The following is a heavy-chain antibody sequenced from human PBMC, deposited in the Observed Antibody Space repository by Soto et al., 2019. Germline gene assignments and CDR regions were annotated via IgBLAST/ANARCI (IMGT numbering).Heavy chain of an antibody. V-gene: IGHV4-31*03. J-gene: IGHJ4*02. CDR2: IYYNGSP. CDR3: ARQNPYSSGSYYFDF. D-gene: IGHD6-19*01. Sequence: LSLTCTGSDGSISSGAYYWSWIRQHPGKGLEWIGYIYYNGSPYYNPSLGGRVTISVDPSNSQFSLELRSVTAADTAVYYCARQNPYSSGSYYFDFWGPGTLVTVSS. CDR1: DGSISSGAYY.